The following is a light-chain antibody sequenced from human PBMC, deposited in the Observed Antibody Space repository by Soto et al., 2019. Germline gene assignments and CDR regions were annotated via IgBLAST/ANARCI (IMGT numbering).Light chain of an antibody. J-gene: IGKJ1*01. CDR3: QQRSNWPKT. Sequence: EIVLTQSPCTLSLSPGDRATLSCRASHIVTSNYLAWYQQKPGQAPRLLFFGASIRATGIPDRFSGSGSGTDFTLPISRLEPEDFAVYYCQQRSNWPKTFGQRTKVDIK. V-gene: IGKV3D-20*02. CDR1: HIVTSNY. CDR2: GAS.